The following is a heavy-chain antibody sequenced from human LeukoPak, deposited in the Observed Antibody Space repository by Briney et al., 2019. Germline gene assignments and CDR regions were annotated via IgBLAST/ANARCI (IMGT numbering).Heavy chain of an antibody. CDR3: ARATPGGLHGYSFDY. V-gene: IGHV1-8*02. CDR1: GYTFKNYD. CDR2: MNPNSGNT. J-gene: IGHJ4*02. Sequence: ASVKVSCKASGYTFKNYDINWVRQATGQGLEWMGWMNPNSGNTGFAQKFQDRVSMARDTSINTAYMELTSLRSGDTAVYYCARATPGGLHGYSFDYWGQGTVVTVYS. D-gene: IGHD5-24*01.